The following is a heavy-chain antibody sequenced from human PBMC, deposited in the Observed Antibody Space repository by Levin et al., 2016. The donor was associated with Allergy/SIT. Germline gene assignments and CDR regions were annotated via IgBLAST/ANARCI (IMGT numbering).Heavy chain of an antibody. V-gene: IGHV4-59*01. J-gene: IGHJ4*02. D-gene: IGHD5-12*01. CDR3: ARGWPHQVATIDY. CDR1: GGSISNYY. Sequence: SETLSLTCTVSGGSISNYYWSWIRQPPGKRLEWIGYIYPMGGTNSNPSLNSRVTTSVDTPKNQFSLKLSSVTAADTAVYYCARGWPHQVATIDYWGQGTLVTVSS. CDR2: IYPMGGT.